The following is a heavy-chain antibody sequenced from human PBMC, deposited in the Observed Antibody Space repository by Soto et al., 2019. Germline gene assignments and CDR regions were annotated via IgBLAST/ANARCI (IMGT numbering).Heavy chain of an antibody. D-gene: IGHD6-13*01. CDR3: ARDSRYRRLNPAFDY. CDR2: IYSGGST. Sequence: PGGSLRLSCAASGFTVSSNYMSWVRQAPGKGLEWVSVIYSGGSTYYADSVKGRFTISRDNSKNTLYLQMNSLRAEDTAVYYCARDSRYRRLNPAFDYWGQGTLVTVSS. CDR1: GFTVSSNY. V-gene: IGHV3-53*01. J-gene: IGHJ4*02.